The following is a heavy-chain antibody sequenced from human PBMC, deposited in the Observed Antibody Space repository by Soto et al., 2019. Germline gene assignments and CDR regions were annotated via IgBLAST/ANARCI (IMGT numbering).Heavy chain of an antibody. CDR3: ARDRPYCSSTSCYDWFDT. Sequence: SVKVSCKASGSTFSSYAISWVRQAPGQGLEWMGGIIPIFVTANDAQKFQGRVRLTADKSTSTAYMELSSLRFEDTAVYYCARDRPYCSSTSCYDWFDTWGRG. D-gene: IGHD2-2*01. V-gene: IGHV1-69*06. CDR2: IIPIFVTA. CDR1: GSTFSSYA. J-gene: IGHJ5*02.